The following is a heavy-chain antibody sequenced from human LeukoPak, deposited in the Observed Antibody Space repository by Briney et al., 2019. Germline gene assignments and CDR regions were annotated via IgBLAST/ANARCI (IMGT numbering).Heavy chain of an antibody. CDR3: VRENWGIDY. V-gene: IGHV3-74*01. J-gene: IGHJ4*02. CDR1: GFTFSTHY. Sequence: GGFLRLSCAASGFTFSTHYMHWVRQGPGKGLVWVSRVIGDGTITDFADSVKGRFTISRDNAKNTLYLQMSSLRVEDTSVYYCVRENWGIDYWGQGTQVTVSS. D-gene: IGHD7-27*01. CDR2: VIGDGTIT.